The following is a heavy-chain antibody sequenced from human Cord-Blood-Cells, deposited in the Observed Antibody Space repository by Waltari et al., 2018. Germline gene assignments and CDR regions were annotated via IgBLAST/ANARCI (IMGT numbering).Heavy chain of an antibody. CDR2: INPNRGGT. CDR3: ARGPYGDYGYYYYYYMDV. Sequence: QVQLVQSGAEVKKPGASVKVSCKASGYTFTGYFLHWVPQAPGQGLEWMGWINPNRGGTNYAQKFQGRVTMTRDTSISTAYMELSRLRSDDTAVYYCARGPYGDYGYYYYYYMDVWGKGTTVTVSS. CDR1: GYTFTGYF. V-gene: IGHV1-2*02. D-gene: IGHD4-17*01. J-gene: IGHJ6*03.